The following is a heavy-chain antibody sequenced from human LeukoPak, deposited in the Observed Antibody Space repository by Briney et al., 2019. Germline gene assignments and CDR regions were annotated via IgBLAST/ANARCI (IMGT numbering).Heavy chain of an antibody. J-gene: IGHJ4*02. V-gene: IGHV1-69*05. CDR3: ARYTGTTLDY. CDR2: IIPIFGTA. Sequence: ASVKVSCKASGGTFSSYAISWVRQAPGQGLEWMGGIIPIFGTANYAQKLQGRVTMTRDTSTSTVYMELSSLTSEDTAVYYCARYTGTTLDYWGQGTLVTVSS. CDR1: GGTFSSYA. D-gene: IGHD1-26*01.